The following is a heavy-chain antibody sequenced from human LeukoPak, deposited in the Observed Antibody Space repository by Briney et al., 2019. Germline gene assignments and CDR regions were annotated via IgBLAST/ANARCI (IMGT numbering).Heavy chain of an antibody. V-gene: IGHV3-7*03. CDR1: GFTFSSYW. CDR2: IKQDGSEK. D-gene: IGHD2-15*01. Sequence: GGSLRLSCAASGFTFSSYWMSWVRQAPGKGLEWVANIKQDGSEKYYVDSVKGRFTISRDNAKNSLYLQMNSLRDEDTAVYYCAKDPPCSGGTCYGYFESWGQGTLVTVSS. CDR3: AKDPPCSGGTCYGYFES. J-gene: IGHJ4*02.